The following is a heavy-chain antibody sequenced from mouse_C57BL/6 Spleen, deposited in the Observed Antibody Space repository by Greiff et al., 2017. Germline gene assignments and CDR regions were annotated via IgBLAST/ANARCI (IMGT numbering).Heavy chain of an antibody. V-gene: IGHV3-1*01. CDR3: ARGLLTPWFAY. Sequence: DVKLQESGPGMVKPSQSLSLTCTVTGYSITSGYDWHWIRHFPGNKLEWMGYISYSGSANYNPSLKSRISITHDTSENHFFLKLNSVTTEDTATYYCARGLLTPWFAYWGQGTLVTVSA. D-gene: IGHD4-1*01. CDR2: ISYSGSA. J-gene: IGHJ3*01. CDR1: GYSITSGYD.